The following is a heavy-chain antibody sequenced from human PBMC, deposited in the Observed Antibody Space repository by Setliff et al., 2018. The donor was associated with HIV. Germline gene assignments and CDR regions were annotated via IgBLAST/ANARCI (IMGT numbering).Heavy chain of an antibody. J-gene: IGHJ4*02. CDR3: AREGRTFYYDSSGHYFGY. V-gene: IGHV4-4*08. Sequence: PSETLSLTCTVSGGSISSYYWSWIRQPPGKGLEWIGYIYTSGSTNYNPSLKSRVTISVDTSKNQFSLKLNSVTAADTAVYYCAREGRTFYYDSSGHYFGYWGQGTLVTVSS. CDR2: IYTSGST. CDR1: GGSISSYY. D-gene: IGHD3-22*01.